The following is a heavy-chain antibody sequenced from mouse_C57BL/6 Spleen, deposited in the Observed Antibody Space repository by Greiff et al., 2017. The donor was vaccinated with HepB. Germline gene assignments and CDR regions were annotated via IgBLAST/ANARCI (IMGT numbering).Heavy chain of an antibody. J-gene: IGHJ3*01. V-gene: IGHV1-52*01. Sequence: QVQLQQPGAELVRPGSSVKLSCKASGYTFTSYWMHWVKQRPIQGLEWIGNIDPSDSETHYNQKFKDKATLTVDKSSSTAYMQLSSLTSEDSAVYYCARGLNWDVLAYWGQGTLVTVSA. D-gene: IGHD4-1*01. CDR3: ARGLNWDVLAY. CDR2: IDPSDSET. CDR1: GYTFTSYW.